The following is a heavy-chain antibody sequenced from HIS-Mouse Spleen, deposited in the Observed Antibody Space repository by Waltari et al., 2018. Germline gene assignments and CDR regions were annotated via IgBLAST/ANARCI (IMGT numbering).Heavy chain of an antibody. J-gene: IGHJ2*01. Sequence: QLQLQESGPGLVKPSEPLSLTCTVAGCPISSSSYYRGWIRQPPGKGLEWIGSIYYSGSTYYNPSLKSRVTISVDTSKNQFSLKLSSVTAADTAVYYCAREIPYSSSWYDWYFDLWGRGTLVTVSS. V-gene: IGHV4-39*07. CDR3: AREIPYSSSWYDWYFDL. CDR1: GCPISSSSYY. D-gene: IGHD6-13*01. CDR2: IYYSGST.